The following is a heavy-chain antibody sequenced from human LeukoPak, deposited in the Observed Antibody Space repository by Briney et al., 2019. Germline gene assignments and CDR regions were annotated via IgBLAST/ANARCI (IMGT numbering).Heavy chain of an antibody. CDR2: IYHSGST. V-gene: IGHV4-4*02. D-gene: IGHD1-26*01. CDR1: GGSISSSNW. CDR3: ARVYSGSSRYFDY. J-gene: IGHJ4*02. Sequence: PSEALSLTCAVSGGSISSSNWWSWVRQPPGKGLEWIGEIYHSGSTNYNPSLKSRVTISVDKSKNQFSLKLSSVTAADTAVYYCARVYSGSSRYFDYWGQGTLVTVSS.